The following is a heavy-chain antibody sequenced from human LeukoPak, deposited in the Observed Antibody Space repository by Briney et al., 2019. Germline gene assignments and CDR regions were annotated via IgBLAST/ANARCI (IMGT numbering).Heavy chain of an antibody. CDR1: GFTFSGYA. J-gene: IGHJ4*02. D-gene: IGHD2-15*01. CDR2: IPGNGDST. Sequence: PGGSLRLSCSASGFTFSGYAMHWVRQAPGKGLEDASSIPGNGDSTYYADSVKGRFTISRDNSKKTLYLQMSRLKPEDTSVYCCVTRPLGYGSGSRCSGPDYWGEGTLVTVSS. CDR3: VTRPLGYGSGSRCSGPDY. V-gene: IGHV3-64D*09.